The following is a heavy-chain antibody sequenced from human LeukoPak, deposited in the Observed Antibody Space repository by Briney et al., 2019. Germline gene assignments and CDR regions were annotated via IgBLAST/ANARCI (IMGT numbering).Heavy chain of an antibody. Sequence: SQTLSHTCTVSGGSISSGDYYWSWIRQPPGKGLEWIGYIYYSGSTYYNPSLKSRVTISVDTSKNQFSLKLSSVTAADTAVYYCARVGMTTVTSFDYWGQGTLVTVSS. J-gene: IGHJ4*02. V-gene: IGHV4-30-4*01. CDR3: ARVGMTTVTSFDY. CDR1: GGSISSGDYY. D-gene: IGHD4-17*01. CDR2: IYYSGST.